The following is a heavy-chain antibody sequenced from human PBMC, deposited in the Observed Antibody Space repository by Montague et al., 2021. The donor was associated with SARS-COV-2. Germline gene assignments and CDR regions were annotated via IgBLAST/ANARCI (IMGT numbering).Heavy chain of an antibody. Sequence: SLSLSCAASGFTFSRYAMHWVRQAPGKGLEWVAVISYDGSNKYYADSVKGRFTISRDNSKNTLYLQMNSLRAEDTAVYYCARELLPNYGMDVWGQGTTVTVSS. D-gene: IGHD2-21*01. J-gene: IGHJ6*02. CDR2: ISYDGSNK. CDR3: ARELLPNYGMDV. CDR1: GFTFSRYA. V-gene: IGHV3-30*04.